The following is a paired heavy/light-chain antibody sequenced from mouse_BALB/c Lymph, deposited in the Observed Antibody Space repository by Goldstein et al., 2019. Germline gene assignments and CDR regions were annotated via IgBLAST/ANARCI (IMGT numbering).Heavy chain of an antibody. J-gene: IGHJ4*01. Sequence: QVQLQQPGAELVMPGASVKMSCKASGYTFTSYNIHWVKQTPGQGLEWIGGIYPGNGDTSYNQKFKGKATLTADKSSSTAYMQLSSLTSEDSAVYYCARRGIYYYGSSFSYAMDYWGQGTSVTVSS. D-gene: IGHD1-1*01. V-gene: IGHV1-12*01. CDR1: GYTFTSYN. CDR3: ARRGIYYYGSSFSYAMDY. CDR2: IYPGNGDT.
Light chain of an antibody. CDR1: SSVSY. Sequence: QIVLTQSPAIMSASPGEKVTMTCSASSSVSYIYWYQQKPGSSPRLLIYDTSNLASGVPIRFSGSGSGTSYSLTLSRMEAEDAATYHCQQWSSSPFTFGSGTKLEIK. V-gene: IGKV4-55*01. CDR2: DTS. J-gene: IGKJ4*01. CDR3: QQWSSSPFT.